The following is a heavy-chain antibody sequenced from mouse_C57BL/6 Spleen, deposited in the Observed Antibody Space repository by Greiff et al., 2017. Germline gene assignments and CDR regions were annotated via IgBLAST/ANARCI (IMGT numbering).Heavy chain of an antibody. CDR2: IDPSDSYT. CDR1: GYTFTSYW. J-gene: IGHJ1*03. V-gene: IGHV1-50*01. D-gene: IGHD1-1*01. Sequence: QVQLQQPGAELVKPGASVKLSCKASGYTFTSYWMQWVKQRPGQGLEWIGEIDPSDSYTNYNQKFKGKATLTVDTSSSTAYMQLSSLTSEDSAGYYCAREVKNYYGGSSLYWYFDVWGTGTTVTVSS. CDR3: AREVKNYYGGSSLYWYFDV.